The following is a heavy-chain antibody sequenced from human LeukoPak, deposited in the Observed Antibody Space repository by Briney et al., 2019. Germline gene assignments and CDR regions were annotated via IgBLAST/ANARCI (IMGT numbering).Heavy chain of an antibody. D-gene: IGHD3-22*01. J-gene: IGHJ4*02. CDR2: TYYRSKWYN. Sequence: SQTLSLTCAISRDIVSSNSATWDWIRQSPSRGLEWLGRTYYRSKWYNDYAVSVKSRVTINPDTSKNQFSLQLNSVTPEDTAVYYCAREGSDGYLFDYWGQGSLVIVSS. CDR3: AREGSDGYLFDY. V-gene: IGHV6-1*01. CDR1: RDIVSSNSAT.